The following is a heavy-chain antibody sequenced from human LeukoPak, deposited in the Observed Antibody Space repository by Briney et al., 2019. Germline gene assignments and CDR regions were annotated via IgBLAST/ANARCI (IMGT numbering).Heavy chain of an antibody. CDR2: ISSSSRSI. CDR3: ARGGSGNWNAPFDY. Sequence: GGSLRLSCAASGFTFTSYSMNWVRQAPGKGLEWVSSISSSSRSIYYADSAKGGFTISRDNAKNSLYLQMNSLRAEDTAVYYCARGGSGNWNAPFDYWGQGTLVTVSS. D-gene: IGHD1-1*01. CDR1: GFTFTSYS. J-gene: IGHJ4*02. V-gene: IGHV3-21*01.